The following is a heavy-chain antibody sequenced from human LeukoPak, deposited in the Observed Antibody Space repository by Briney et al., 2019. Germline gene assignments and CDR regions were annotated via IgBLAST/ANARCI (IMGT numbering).Heavy chain of an antibody. V-gene: IGHV3-11*04. CDR3: ARQYYDSSGYYNPDY. CDR2: ISSSGSTI. D-gene: IGHD3-22*01. J-gene: IGHJ4*02. Sequence: GGSLRLSCAASGFTFSDYYMSWIRQAPGKGLEWVSNISSSGSTIYYADSVKGRFTISRDNAKNSLYLQMNSLRAEDTAVYYCARQYYDSSGYYNPDYWGQGTLVTVSS. CDR1: GFTFSDYY.